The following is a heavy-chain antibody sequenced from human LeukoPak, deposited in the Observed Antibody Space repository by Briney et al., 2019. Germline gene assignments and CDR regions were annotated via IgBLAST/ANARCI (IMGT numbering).Heavy chain of an antibody. CDR3: ARDGPAQMVDFDY. CDR1: GYTFSGTGWY. Sequence: ASVKVSCKASGYTFSGTGWYLYWLRQAPGQGLECMGWIYPYTGATHYAQKFQGRVAMTRGTSISTAHMELSRLRPDDTAVYYCARDGPAQMVDFDYWGQGTLVTVSS. V-gene: IGHV1-2*02. CDR2: IYPYTGAT. J-gene: IGHJ4*02. D-gene: IGHD3-10*01.